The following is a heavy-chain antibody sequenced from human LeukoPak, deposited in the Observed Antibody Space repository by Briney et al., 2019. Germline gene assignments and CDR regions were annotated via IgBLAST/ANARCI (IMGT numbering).Heavy chain of an antibody. V-gene: IGHV4-34*01. J-gene: IGHJ5*02. Sequence: SETLSLTCAVYGGSFSGYYWSWIRQPPGKGLEWIGEINHSGSTNYNPSLKSRVTISLDTSKNQFSLKLSSVTAADTAVYYCARRLTQYDCFDPWGQGILITVSS. CDR1: GGSFSGYY. CDR2: INHSGST. CDR3: ARRLTQYDCFDP. D-gene: IGHD2-2*01.